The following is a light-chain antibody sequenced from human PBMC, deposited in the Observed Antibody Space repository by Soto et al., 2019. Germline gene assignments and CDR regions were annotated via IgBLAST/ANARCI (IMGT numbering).Light chain of an antibody. CDR2: AAL. Sequence: DIQMTQSPRSLSASVGDEVTITCRASQIISTYLNWYQQKPGKAPKLLINAALTLQAGVPPRFSASGSGTDFTLTITGLQPEVFATYYCQESFSTLYTFGQGTKVEIK. CDR1: QIISTY. CDR3: QESFSTLYT. J-gene: IGKJ2*01. V-gene: IGKV1-39*01.